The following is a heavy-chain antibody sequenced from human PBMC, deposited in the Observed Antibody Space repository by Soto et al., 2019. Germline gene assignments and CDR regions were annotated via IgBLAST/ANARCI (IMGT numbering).Heavy chain of an antibody. D-gene: IGHD1-1*01. CDR1: GFTFSSYW. V-gene: IGHV3-7*01. Sequence: EVQLVESGGGLVQPGGSLRLSCAASGFTFSSYWMSWVRQAPGKGLEWVANIKQDGSEKYYVDSVKGRFTISRDNAKNSLYLQMNSLRAEDTAVYYCARELLERRYYYYYGMDVWGQGTTVTVSS. CDR3: ARELLERRYYYYYGMDV. J-gene: IGHJ6*02. CDR2: IKQDGSEK.